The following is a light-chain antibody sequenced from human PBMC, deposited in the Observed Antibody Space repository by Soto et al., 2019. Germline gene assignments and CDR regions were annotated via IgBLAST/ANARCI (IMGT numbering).Light chain of an antibody. CDR1: QTISTY. Sequence: IQMTQSPSSLSASVGDRVTITCRASQTISTYLNWYQQKPGKAPRLLIYDASSLVSGVPSRFSGSGSVTEFTLTIASLQPEAFSIYFCQQSDSTPYTFGQGTQVEI. J-gene: IGKJ2*01. V-gene: IGKV1-39*01. CDR2: DAS. CDR3: QQSDSTPYT.